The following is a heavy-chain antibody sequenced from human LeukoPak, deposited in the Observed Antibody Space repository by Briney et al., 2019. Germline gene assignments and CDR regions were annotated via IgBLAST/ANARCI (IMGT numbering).Heavy chain of an antibody. Sequence: GGSLRLSCAASGFTVSSNYMSWVRQALGKGLEWVSVIYSGGSTYYADSVKGRFTISRDNSKNTLYLQMNSLRAEDTAVYYCAREAPYDSSGYYGYWGQGTLVTVSS. CDR2: IYSGGST. CDR1: GFTVSSNY. CDR3: AREAPYDSSGYYGY. D-gene: IGHD3-22*01. J-gene: IGHJ4*02. V-gene: IGHV3-66*02.